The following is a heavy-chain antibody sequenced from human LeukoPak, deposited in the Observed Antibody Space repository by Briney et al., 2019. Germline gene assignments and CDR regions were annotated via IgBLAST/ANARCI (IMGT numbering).Heavy chain of an antibody. CDR1: GGSISSYY. Sequence: SETLSLTCTVSGGSISSYYWSWIWQPPGKGLEWIGYIYYSGSTNYNPSLKSRVTISVDTSKNQFSLKLSSVTAADTAVYYCARSAYYYDSSGYYANDYWGQGTLVTVSS. J-gene: IGHJ4*02. V-gene: IGHV4-59*01. CDR2: IYYSGST. CDR3: ARSAYYYDSSGYYANDY. D-gene: IGHD3-22*01.